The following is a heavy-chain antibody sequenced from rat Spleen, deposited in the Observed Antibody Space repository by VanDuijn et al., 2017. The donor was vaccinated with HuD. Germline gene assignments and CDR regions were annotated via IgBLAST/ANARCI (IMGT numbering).Heavy chain of an antibody. J-gene: IGHJ2*01. CDR2: IWGNGGT. CDR3: ASSTRYYFDGYYPDY. V-gene: IGHV2-13*01. D-gene: IGHD1-12*03. Sequence: QVQLKESGPGLVQPSLTLSLTCTVSGFSLSNYGVFWVRQPPGKGLEWMGVIWGNGGTDYNSAIKSRLSISRDTSKSQVFLKMNSLQTEDTAMYFCASSTRYYFDGYYPDYWGQGVMVTVSS. CDR1: GFSLSNYG.